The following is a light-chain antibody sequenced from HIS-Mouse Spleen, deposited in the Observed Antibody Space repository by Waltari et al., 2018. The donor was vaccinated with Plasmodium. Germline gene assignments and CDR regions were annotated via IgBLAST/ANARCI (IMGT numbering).Light chain of an antibody. V-gene: IGLV3-1*01. CDR1: RLGAKY. Sequence: SYELTQQPSVSVSPGQTASITCSGARLGAKYACWYQTKPGQSPVLVIYQDSKRPAGIPERLSGSNSENTATLTISGTQAMDEADYYCQAWDSSTVVFGGGTKLTVL. CDR2: QDS. CDR3: QAWDSSTVV. J-gene: IGLJ2*01.